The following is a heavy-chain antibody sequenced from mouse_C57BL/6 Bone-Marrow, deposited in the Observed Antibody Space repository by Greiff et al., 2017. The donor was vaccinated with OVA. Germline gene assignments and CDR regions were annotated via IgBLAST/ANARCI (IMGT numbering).Heavy chain of an antibody. D-gene: IGHD1-1*01. Sequence: VQLKQSGAELVKPGASVKMSCKASGYTFTSYWITWVKQRPGQGLEWIGDIYPGSGRTNYNEKFKSKATLTVDTSSSTAYMQLSSLTSEDSAVYYCARSGITTVEGDFAMDYWGQGTSVTVSS. J-gene: IGHJ4*01. V-gene: IGHV1-55*01. CDR2: IYPGSGRT. CDR3: ARSGITTVEGDFAMDY. CDR1: GYTFTSYW.